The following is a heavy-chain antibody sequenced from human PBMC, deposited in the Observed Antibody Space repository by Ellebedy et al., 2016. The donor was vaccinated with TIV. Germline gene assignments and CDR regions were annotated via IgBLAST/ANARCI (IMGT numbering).Heavy chain of an antibody. D-gene: IGHD6-19*01. J-gene: IGHJ4*02. Sequence: GESLKISXAASGFTFSSYWMHWVRQASGKGLEWVAVISNDGSKKYYADSVKGRFTISRDNAKNSLYLQMNSLRAEDTAVYYCARGSGWYFDYWGQGTLVTVSS. CDR2: ISNDGSKK. CDR3: ARGSGWYFDY. V-gene: IGHV3-30*03. CDR1: GFTFSSYW.